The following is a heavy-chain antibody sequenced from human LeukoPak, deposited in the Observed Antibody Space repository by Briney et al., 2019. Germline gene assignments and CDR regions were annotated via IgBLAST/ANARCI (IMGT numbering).Heavy chain of an antibody. J-gene: IGHJ3*01. V-gene: IGHV4-59*08. Sequence: SETLSLTCTVSGGSISGHHWTWIRQPPGPGLEWIGYFYDSGDFNYNPSLKSRVTISIDMSNNQFSLRMSSVTAADTAMYLLADTFRPGGRKGYCFDFLGQGTLVTVSS. CDR1: GGSISGHH. CDR2: FYDSGDF. D-gene: IGHD3-22*01. CDR3: ADTFRPGGRKGYCFDF.